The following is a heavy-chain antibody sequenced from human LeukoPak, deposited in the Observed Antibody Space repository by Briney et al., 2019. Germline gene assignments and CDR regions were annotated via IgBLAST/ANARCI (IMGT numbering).Heavy chain of an antibody. CDR3: ARTTEAHSWRTRYYDYYMDV. V-gene: IGHV4-34*01. Sequence: SETLSLTCAVYGGSFSGYYWSWIRQPPGKGLEWIGEINHSGSSNYNPSLKSRVTISVDTSKNQFSLKLSSVTAADTAVYYCARTTEAHSWRTRYYDYYMDVWGKGTTVTVSS. J-gene: IGHJ6*03. CDR1: GGSFSGYY. D-gene: IGHD6-13*01. CDR2: INHSGSS.